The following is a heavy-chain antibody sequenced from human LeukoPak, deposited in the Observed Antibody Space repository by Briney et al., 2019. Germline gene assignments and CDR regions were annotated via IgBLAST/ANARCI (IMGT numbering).Heavy chain of an antibody. Sequence: GSLRLSCTASGFTVNHYWMHWVRQAPGKGLEWIGEINHSGSTNYNPSLKSRVTISVDTSKNQFSLKLSSVTAADTAVYYCARGETRGAARQAWGQGTLVTVSS. CDR1: GFTVNHYW. CDR3: ARGETRGAARQA. J-gene: IGHJ5*02. D-gene: IGHD6-6*01. V-gene: IGHV4-34*01. CDR2: INHSGST.